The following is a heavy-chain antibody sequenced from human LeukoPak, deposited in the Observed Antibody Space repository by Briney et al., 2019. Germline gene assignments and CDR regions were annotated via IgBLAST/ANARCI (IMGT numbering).Heavy chain of an antibody. CDR1: GGSFSGYY. V-gene: IGHV4-34*01. CDR3: ARRRLGYYFDY. D-gene: IGHD5-24*01. Sequence: PSETLSLTCGVYGGSFSGYYWSWIRQPPGKGLEWIGEINPRGSTNYNPSLRSRVTLSADTSKNQFSLTLNSVTAADTAVYYCARRRLGYYFDYWGQGTLVTVSS. J-gene: IGHJ4*02. CDR2: INPRGST.